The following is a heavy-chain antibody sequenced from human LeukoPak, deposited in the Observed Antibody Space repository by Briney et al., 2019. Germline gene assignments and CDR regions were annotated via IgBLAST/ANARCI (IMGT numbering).Heavy chain of an antibody. J-gene: IGHJ3*02. CDR2: IYYSGST. CDR1: GGSISSGGYY. CDR3: ARLTTVTTYAFDI. Sequence: SETLSLTCTVSGGSISSGGYYWSWIRQHPGKGLEWIGYIYYSGSTYYNPSLKSRVTISVDTSKNQFPLKLSSVTAADTAVYYCARLTTVTTYAFDIWGQGTMVTVSS. D-gene: IGHD4-17*01. V-gene: IGHV4-31*03.